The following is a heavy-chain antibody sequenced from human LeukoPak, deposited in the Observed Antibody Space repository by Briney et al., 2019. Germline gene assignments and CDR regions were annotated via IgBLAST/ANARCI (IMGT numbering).Heavy chain of an antibody. CDR3: ARVRWLDFYFDY. CDR2: ISSSSSTI. J-gene: IGHJ4*02. D-gene: IGHD6-19*01. CDR1: GFTFSTYS. Sequence: GGSLRLSCAASGFTFSTYSMNWVRQAPGKGLEWVSYISSSSSTINYADSVKGRFTISRDNAKNSLYLQMNSLRDEDTAVYYCARVRWLDFYFDYWGQGTLVSVSS. V-gene: IGHV3-48*02.